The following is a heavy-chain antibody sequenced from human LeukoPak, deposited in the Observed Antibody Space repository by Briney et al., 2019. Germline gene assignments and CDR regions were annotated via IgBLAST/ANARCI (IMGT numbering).Heavy chain of an antibody. CDR3: AKDTSTRWYSSTPLPGDY. J-gene: IGHJ4*02. V-gene: IGHV3-23*01. CDR1: GFTFSSYA. Sequence: HPGGSLRLSCAASGFTFSSYAMSWVRQAPGKGLEWVSGITGSGGNTYYADSVEGRFTISRDNSKNTLYLQMSSLRAEDTAIYYCAKDTSTRWYSSTPLPGDYWGQGTLVTVSS. CDR2: ITGSGGNT. D-gene: IGHD6-13*01.